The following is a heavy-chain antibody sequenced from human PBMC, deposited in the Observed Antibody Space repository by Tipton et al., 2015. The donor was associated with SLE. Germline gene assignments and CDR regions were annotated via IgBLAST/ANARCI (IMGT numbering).Heavy chain of an antibody. V-gene: IGHV4-38-2*02. D-gene: IGHD4-23*01. CDR3: ARGGTGDGRNPFDP. CDR2: FYHRGTT. CDR1: GHSISSGFY. Sequence: TLSLTCSVSGHSISSGFYWGWIRQSPGKGLEWIGNFYHRGTTYYNPSLKSRVTISVDTSKNQFSLNLRSVTAADTAVYYCARGGTGDGRNPFDPWGQGTLVTVS. J-gene: IGHJ5*02.